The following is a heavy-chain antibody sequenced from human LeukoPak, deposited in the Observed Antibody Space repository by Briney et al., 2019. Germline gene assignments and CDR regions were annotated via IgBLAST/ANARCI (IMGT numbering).Heavy chain of an antibody. CDR3: ARGGATGTNLNWVDP. V-gene: IGHV4-59*07. D-gene: IGHD1-1*01. CDR1: GGSLSSYY. CDR2: IYYSGST. Sequence: SDPLTLTCTVSGGSLSSYYWSWIRQPPGKGLDWIGYIYYSGSTNYNPSLKSRVTISVDTSKNQFSLKLSSVTAADTAVYYCARGGATGTNLNWVDPWGQGTLVTVSS. J-gene: IGHJ5*02.